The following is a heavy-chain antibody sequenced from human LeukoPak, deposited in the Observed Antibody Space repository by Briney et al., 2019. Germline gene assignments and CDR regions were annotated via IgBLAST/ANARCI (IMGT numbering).Heavy chain of an antibody. CDR1: GYSISSGYY. CDR2: IYHSGST. Sequence: SETLSLTCTVSGYSISSGYYWGWIRQPPGKGLEWIGSIYHSGSTYYNPSLKSRVTISVDTSKNQFSLKLSSVTAADTAVYYCARALDYGDYWPVGYWGQGTLVTVSS. CDR3: ARALDYGDYWPVGY. J-gene: IGHJ4*02. V-gene: IGHV4-38-2*02. D-gene: IGHD4-17*01.